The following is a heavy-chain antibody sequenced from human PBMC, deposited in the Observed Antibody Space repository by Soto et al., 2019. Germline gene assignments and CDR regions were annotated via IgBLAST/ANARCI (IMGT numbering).Heavy chain of an antibody. CDR3: ARGPDIVVVPAAMYYYYYGMDV. CDR2: IYYRGST. V-gene: IGHV4-59*08. D-gene: IGHD2-2*01. Sequence: PSETLSLTCSVSGGSINSHYWSWVRQPPGKALEWIGYIYYRGSTYYNPSLKSRVTISVDTSKNQFSLKLSSVTAADTAVYYCARGPDIVVVPAAMYYYYYGMDVWGQGTTVTVSS. CDR1: GGSINSHY. J-gene: IGHJ6*02.